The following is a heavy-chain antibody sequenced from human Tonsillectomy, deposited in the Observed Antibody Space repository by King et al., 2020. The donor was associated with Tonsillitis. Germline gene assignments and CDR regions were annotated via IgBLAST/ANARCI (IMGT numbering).Heavy chain of an antibody. CDR2: AFYSGRT. V-gene: IGHV4-59*01. CDR1: GGSISNFF. J-gene: IGHJ5*02. D-gene: IGHD6-6*01. Sequence: VQLQESGPGLVKPSETLSLTCSISGGSISNFFWTWIRETPEKGLEWIGHAFYSGRTNYNPSLNGRATVSLDTSKNQFSLNLTAVTAADTAVYYCARGSYSSYYWFDPGGQGRMVTVSS. CDR3: ARGSYSSYYWFDP.